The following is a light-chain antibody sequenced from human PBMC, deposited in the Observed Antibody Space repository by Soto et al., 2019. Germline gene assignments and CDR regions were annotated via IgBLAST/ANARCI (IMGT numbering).Light chain of an antibody. CDR2: WAS. CDR3: QQYYITPWT. Sequence: DIVMTQSPDSLAVSLGERATINCKSSQTLLYSSNTKSYLAWYQQKPGQPPKLLIYWASTRDSGVPDRFSASGSGTDFTLTISSLQAEDVAVYYCQQYYITPWTFGQGTKVEIK. CDR1: QTLLYSSNTKSY. V-gene: IGKV4-1*01. J-gene: IGKJ1*01.